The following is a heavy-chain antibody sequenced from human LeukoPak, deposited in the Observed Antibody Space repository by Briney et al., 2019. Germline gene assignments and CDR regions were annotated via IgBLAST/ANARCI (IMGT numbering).Heavy chain of an antibody. D-gene: IGHD3-10*01. V-gene: IGHV4-59*01. CDR3: ARGNLWFGELLRD. CDR1: GGSIRDYQ. Sequence: SETLSLTCAVSGGSIRDYQWSWIRQPPGKGLEWIGYIYYSGSTNYNPSLKSRVTISVDTSKNQFSLKLSSVTAADTAVYYCARGNLWFGELLRDWGQGTLVTVSS. CDR2: IYYSGST. J-gene: IGHJ4*02.